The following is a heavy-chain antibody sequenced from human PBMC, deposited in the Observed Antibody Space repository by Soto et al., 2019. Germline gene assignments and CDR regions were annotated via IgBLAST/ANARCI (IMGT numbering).Heavy chain of an antibody. CDR3: ASFNYYGSGSYYYDYYYYGMDV. CDR1: GFTFSSYW. J-gene: IGHJ6*02. Sequence: PGGSLRLSCAASGFTFSSYWMSWVRQAPGKGLEWVANIKQDGSEKYYVDSVKGRFTISRDNAKSSLYLQMNSLRAEDTAVYYCASFNYYGSGSYYYDYYYYGMDVWGQGTTVTVSS. D-gene: IGHD3-10*01. V-gene: IGHV3-7*01. CDR2: IKQDGSEK.